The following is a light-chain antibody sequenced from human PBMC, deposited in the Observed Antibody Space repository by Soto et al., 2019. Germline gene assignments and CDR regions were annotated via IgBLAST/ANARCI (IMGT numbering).Light chain of an antibody. CDR3: QQYNSYWT. V-gene: IGKV1-5*03. J-gene: IGKJ1*01. CDR1: QTINNC. Sequence: DIQMTQSPSTLSASVGDRVTITCRASQTINNCLAWYQHKPGKAPKLLIYKASTLESGVPSRFSGSGSGTEFSLTIRSLQPDDFATYFCQQYNSYWTFGQGTKVDIK. CDR2: KAS.